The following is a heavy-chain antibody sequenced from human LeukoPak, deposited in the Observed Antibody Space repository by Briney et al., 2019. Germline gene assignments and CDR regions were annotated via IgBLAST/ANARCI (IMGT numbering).Heavy chain of an antibody. CDR3: AKDPLEQLSTIYFQN. CDR1: GFTFSSYA. CDR2: ISGSGGIT. V-gene: IGHV3-23*01. D-gene: IGHD6-6*01. Sequence: GGSLRLSCAASGFTFSSYAMTWVRQAPGKGLEWVSLISGSGGITYHADSVKGRFTISRDNSQNTLYLQMNSLRAEDTAVYYCAKDPLEQLSTIYFQNWGQGTLVTVSS. J-gene: IGHJ1*01.